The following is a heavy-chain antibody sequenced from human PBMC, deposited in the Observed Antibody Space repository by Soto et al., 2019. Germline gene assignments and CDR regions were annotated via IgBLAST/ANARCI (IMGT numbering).Heavy chain of an antibody. CDR1: GFSFSDYS. CDR3: ARDGAFCSGTGCRDYYHYMDF. J-gene: IGHJ6*03. CDR2: ISGSTSYT. D-gene: IGHD2-2*01. V-gene: IGHV3-21*01. Sequence: EVQLVESGGGLVKPGGSLRLSCAASGFSFSDYSMIWVRQAPGKRLEWVSSISGSTSYTHYADSLQGRFTVSRDNAEKSLYLQLNSLRAEDTAVYYCARDGAFCSGTGCRDYYHYMDFWGKGTTVTVSS.